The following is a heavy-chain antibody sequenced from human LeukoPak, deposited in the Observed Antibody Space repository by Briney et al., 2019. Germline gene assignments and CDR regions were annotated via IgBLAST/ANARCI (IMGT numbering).Heavy chain of an antibody. Sequence: SETLSLTCTVSGGSISSYYWSWIRQPPGKGLEWIGYIYSSGNTNSNPSLKSRIMISSDRSKNQFSLKLFSVTAADTAVYYCARGDHFAAGRYNYWGQGTLVTVSS. V-gene: IGHV4-59*01. J-gene: IGHJ4*02. D-gene: IGHD3-10*01. CDR1: GGSISSYY. CDR3: ARGDHFAAGRYNY. CDR2: IYSSGNT.